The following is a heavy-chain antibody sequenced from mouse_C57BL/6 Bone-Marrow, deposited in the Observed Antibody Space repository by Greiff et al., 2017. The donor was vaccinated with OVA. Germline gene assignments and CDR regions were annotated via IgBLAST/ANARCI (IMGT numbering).Heavy chain of an antibody. V-gene: IGHV1-81*01. J-gene: IGHJ2*01. CDR2: IYPRSGNT. CDR1: GYTFTSYG. CDR3: AKFYYDYYFDY. D-gene: IGHD2-4*01. Sequence: VQLQESGAELARPGASVKLSCKASGYTFTSYGISWVKQRTGQGLEWIGEIYPRSGNTYYNEKFKGKATLTADKSSSTAYMELRSLTSEDSAVYFCAKFYYDYYFDYWGQGTTLTVSS.